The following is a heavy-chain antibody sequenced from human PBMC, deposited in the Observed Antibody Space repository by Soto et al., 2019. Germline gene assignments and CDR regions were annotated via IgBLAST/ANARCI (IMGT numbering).Heavy chain of an antibody. CDR2: IYHSGST. Sequence: SETLSLTCAVSGGSISSSNWWSWVRQPPGKGLEWIGEIYHSGSTNYNPSLKSRVTISVDKSKNQFSLKLSSVTAADTAVYYCPRVPHTTDQGTLGGMDVWGQGTTVTVSS. D-gene: IGHD4-17*01. V-gene: IGHV4-4*02. CDR1: GGSISSSNW. CDR3: PRVPHTTDQGTLGGMDV. J-gene: IGHJ6*02.